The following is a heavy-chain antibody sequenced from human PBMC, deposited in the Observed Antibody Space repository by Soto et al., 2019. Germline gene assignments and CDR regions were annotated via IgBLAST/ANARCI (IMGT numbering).Heavy chain of an antibody. CDR2: IYYSGST. CDR1: GGSISSSSYY. V-gene: IGHV4-39*01. Sequence: PSETLSLTCTVSGGSISSSSYYWGWIRQPPGKGLEWIGSIYYSGSTYYNPSLKSRVTISVDTSKNQFSLKLSSVTAADTAVYYCARLSKRYCSGGSCGGNWFDPWGQGTLVTVSS. D-gene: IGHD2-15*01. CDR3: ARLSKRYCSGGSCGGNWFDP. J-gene: IGHJ5*02.